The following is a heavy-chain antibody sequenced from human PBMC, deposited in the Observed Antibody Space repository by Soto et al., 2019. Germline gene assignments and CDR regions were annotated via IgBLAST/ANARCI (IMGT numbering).Heavy chain of an antibody. CDR3: ARQRIAAAQYYFDY. D-gene: IGHD6-13*01. Sequence: SETLSLTCTVSGGSVSSGSYYWTWIRQSPGKGLEWMGYIISSGSTDYNPPLKSRVTISVDSSKNEFSLKLRSVTAADTAVYYCARQRIAAAQYYFDYW. CDR1: GGSVSSGSYY. CDR2: IISSGST. V-gene: IGHV4-61*01. J-gene: IGHJ4*01.